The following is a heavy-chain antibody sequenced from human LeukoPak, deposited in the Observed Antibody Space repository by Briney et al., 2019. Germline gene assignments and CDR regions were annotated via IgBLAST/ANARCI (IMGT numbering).Heavy chain of an antibody. CDR3: ARPDYDFWSGSPGGNYMDV. CDR2: ISHDGAVE. D-gene: IGHD3-3*01. J-gene: IGHJ6*03. CDR1: GFTFSSYG. V-gene: IGHV3-33*01. Sequence: GGSLRLSCAASGFTFSSYGMHWVRQAPGKGLECVAFISHDGAVEKFADSVKGRFTISRDNAKNSLYLQMDSLRAEDTAVYYCARPDYDFWSGSPGGNYMDVWGKGTTVTVSS.